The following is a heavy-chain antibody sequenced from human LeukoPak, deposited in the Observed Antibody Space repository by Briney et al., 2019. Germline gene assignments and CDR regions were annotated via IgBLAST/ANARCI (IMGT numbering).Heavy chain of an antibody. CDR1: GFTVSSNY. D-gene: IGHD2-15*01. CDR3: ARDSRRILPSD. CDR2: IYSGGST. Sequence: GGSLRLSCAASGFTVSSNYMSWVRQAPGKGLEWVSVIYSGGSTYYADSVKGRFTTSRDNSKNTLYLQMNSLRAEDTAVYYCARDSRRILPSDWGQGPLVTVSS. J-gene: IGHJ4*02. V-gene: IGHV3-66*01.